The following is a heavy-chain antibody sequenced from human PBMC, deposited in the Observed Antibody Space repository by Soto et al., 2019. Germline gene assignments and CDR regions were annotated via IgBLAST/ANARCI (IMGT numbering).Heavy chain of an antibody. CDR3: ATMGTPATGLYYFDY. J-gene: IGHJ4*02. D-gene: IGHD1-7*01. Sequence: QVQLQESGPGLVKPSQTLSLTCTVSGGSISSGNYYWSWIRQPPGKGLEWIGFISYSGSTYYSASIKSLFTLSEDTSKNQFSLNLSFVTAADTAVYYCATMGTPATGLYYFDYWGQGTLVTVSS. CDR1: GGSISSGNYY. V-gene: IGHV4-30-4*01. CDR2: ISYSGST.